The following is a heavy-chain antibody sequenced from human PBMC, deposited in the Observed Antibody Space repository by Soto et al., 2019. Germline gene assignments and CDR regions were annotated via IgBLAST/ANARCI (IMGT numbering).Heavy chain of an antibody. V-gene: IGHV3-74*01. CDR2: INRDGSST. J-gene: IGHJ6*03. CDR1: GFTFSGYW. Sequence: EVQLVESGGGLVQPGGSLRLFCAASGFTFSGYWMHWVRRAPGKGLEWVSRINRDGSSTAYADSVKGRFTISRDNAKNTLYLQMNSLRAEDTAVYFCARGLVTVGSSSNYYYMDVWGKGTTVTVSS. CDR3: ARGLVTVGSSSNYYYMDV. D-gene: IGHD3-10*01.